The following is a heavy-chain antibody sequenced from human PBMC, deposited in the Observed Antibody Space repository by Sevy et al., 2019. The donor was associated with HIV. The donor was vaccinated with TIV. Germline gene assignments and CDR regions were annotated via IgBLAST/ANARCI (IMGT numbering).Heavy chain of an antibody. CDR3: ARPTSGLSEYEPLDNARFYGMDV. D-gene: IGHD1-20*01. CDR2: ITSSGSFI. V-gene: IGHV3-21*01. J-gene: IGHJ6*02. Sequence: GGSLRLSCAASGFTFRSYSMNWVRQAPGRGLEWVSSITSSGSFIFYADSVKGRFTISRDNAKNSLFLQMNSLRAEDTAVYYCARPTSGLSEYEPLDNARFYGMDVWGQGTPVTVSS. CDR1: GFTFRSYS.